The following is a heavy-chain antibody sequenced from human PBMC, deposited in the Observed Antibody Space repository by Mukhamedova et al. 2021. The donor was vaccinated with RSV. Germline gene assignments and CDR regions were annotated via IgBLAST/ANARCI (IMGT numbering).Heavy chain of an antibody. CDR3: ASDYGSGTYDFDY. Sequence: VDSVKGRFTISGDNAKNSLYLQMNSLRVEDTAVYYCASDYGSGTYDFDYWGQGTLVTVSS. J-gene: IGHJ4*02. D-gene: IGHD3-10*01. V-gene: IGHV3-7*01.